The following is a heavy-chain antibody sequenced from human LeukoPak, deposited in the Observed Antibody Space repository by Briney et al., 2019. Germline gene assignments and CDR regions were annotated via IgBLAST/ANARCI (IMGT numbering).Heavy chain of an antibody. CDR1: GGSFRGYY. J-gene: IGHJ5*02. D-gene: IGHD2-2*02. V-gene: IGHV4-34*01. CDR2: INHSGST. CDR3: ARDRGRVVPAAIFWFDP. Sequence: SETLSLTCAVCGGSFRGYYWSWIRQPPGKGLEWIGEINHSGSTNYNPSLKSRVTISVDTSKNQFSLKLSSVTAADTAVYYCARDRGRVVPAAIFWFDPWGQGTLVTVSS.